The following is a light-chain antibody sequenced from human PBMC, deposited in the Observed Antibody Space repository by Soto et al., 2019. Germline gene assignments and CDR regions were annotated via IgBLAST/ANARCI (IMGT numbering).Light chain of an antibody. CDR3: QQYNNWPLT. Sequence: IVMTQSPATLSVSPGERATLSCRASQSVSSDLAWYEQKPGQAPRLLIYGASTRATGIPARFSGSGSGTEFTLTISSLQSEDFAVYYCQQYNNWPLTFGGGTTGDIK. V-gene: IGKV3-15*01. CDR1: QSVSSD. J-gene: IGKJ4*01. CDR2: GAS.